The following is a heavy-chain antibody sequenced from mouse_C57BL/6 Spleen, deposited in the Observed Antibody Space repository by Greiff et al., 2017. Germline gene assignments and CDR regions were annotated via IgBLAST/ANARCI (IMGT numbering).Heavy chain of an antibody. V-gene: IGHV1-18*01. CDR3: ARDDYDAAWFDY. J-gene: IGHJ3*01. CDR2: INPNNGGT. D-gene: IGHD2-4*01. CDR1: GYTFTDYN. Sequence: VQLKESGPELVKPGASVKIPCKASGYTFTDYNMDWVKQSHGKSLEWIGDINPNNGGTIYTEKFKGKATLTVDKYSSTAYMKLRSLTSEDTAVYYCARDDYDAAWFDYWGQGTLVTVSA.